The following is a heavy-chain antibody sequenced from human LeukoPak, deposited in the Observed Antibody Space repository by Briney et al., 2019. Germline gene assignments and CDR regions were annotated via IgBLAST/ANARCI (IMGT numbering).Heavy chain of an antibody. J-gene: IGHJ4*02. Sequence: PGRSLRLSCAASGFTFSSDAMSWGRQAPGKGLEWGSAIPGSGGSTYYADSVKGRFTISRDNSKHPLYLQMNSLRAEDTAVYYCARGLGLFSGSYLIWGQGTLVTVSS. CDR2: IPGSGGST. CDR3: ARGLGLFSGSYLI. CDR1: GFTFSSDA. D-gene: IGHD1-26*01. V-gene: IGHV3-23*01.